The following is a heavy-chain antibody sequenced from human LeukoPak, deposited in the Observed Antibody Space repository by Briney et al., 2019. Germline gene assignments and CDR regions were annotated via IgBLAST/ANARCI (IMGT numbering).Heavy chain of an antibody. CDR2: TYYRSKWYN. CDR1: GDSVSSNSAA. CDR3: ARWEEAQEQLNQYYFDY. J-gene: IGHJ4*02. D-gene: IGHD6-13*01. V-gene: IGHV6-1*01. Sequence: SQTLSLTCAISGDSVSSNSAAWNWIRQSPSRGLEWLGRTYYRSKWYNDYAVSVKSRITINPDTSKNQFSLQLNSVTPEDTAVYYCARWEEAQEQLNQYYFDYWGQGTLVTVSS.